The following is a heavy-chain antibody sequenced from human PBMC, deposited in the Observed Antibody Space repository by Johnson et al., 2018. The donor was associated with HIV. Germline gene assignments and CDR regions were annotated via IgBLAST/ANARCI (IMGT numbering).Heavy chain of an antibody. CDR3: ARAKDAAYPYDAFDI. J-gene: IGHJ3*02. CDR2: INSNGGST. D-gene: IGHD2-15*01. V-gene: IGHV3-20*04. CDR1: GFNVDDDA. Sequence: VQLVESGGGVVRPGGSLRLSCAASGFNVDDDALSWVRQVPGKGLEWVSGINSNGGSTGYADSVRDRSSISRDNAKNSLYLQMDSLRAEDTAMYYCARAKDAAYPYDAFDIWGQGTMVTVSS.